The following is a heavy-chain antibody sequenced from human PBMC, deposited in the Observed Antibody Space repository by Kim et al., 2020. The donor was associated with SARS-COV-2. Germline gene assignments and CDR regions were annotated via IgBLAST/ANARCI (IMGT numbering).Heavy chain of an antibody. V-gene: IGHV3-73*01. CDR3: TSSGSAWDY. J-gene: IGHJ4*02. CDR2: YAT. Sequence: YATAYAASVKGRFTISRDDSKNTAYLQMNSLKTEDTAVYYCTSSGSAWDYWGQGTLVTVSS. D-gene: IGHD1-26*01.